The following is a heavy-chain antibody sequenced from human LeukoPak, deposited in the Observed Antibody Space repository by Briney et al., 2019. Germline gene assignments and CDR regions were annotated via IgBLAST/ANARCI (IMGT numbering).Heavy chain of an antibody. CDR3: ARQQNYYYSYYMDV. Sequence: SETLSLTCAVSGGSISSGGYSWSWIRQPPGKGLEWIGYIYYSGSTYYNPSLKSRVTISVDTSKNQFSLKLSSVTAADTAVYYCARQQNYYYSYYMDVWGKGTTVTVSS. CDR2: IYYSGST. V-gene: IGHV4-30-4*07. CDR1: GGSISSGGYS. J-gene: IGHJ6*03.